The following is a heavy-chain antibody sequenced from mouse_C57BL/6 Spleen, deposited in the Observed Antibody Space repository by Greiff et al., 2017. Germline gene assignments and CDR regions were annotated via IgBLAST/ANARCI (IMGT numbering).Heavy chain of an antibody. D-gene: IGHD3-3*01. Sequence: VQLKESGGGLVQPKGSLKLSCAASGFSFNTYAMNWVRQAPGKGLEWVARIRSKSNNYATYYADSVKDRFTISRDDSESMLYLQMNNLKTEDTAMYYCVRHRDYAMDYWGQGTSVTVSS. CDR1: GFSFNTYA. V-gene: IGHV10-1*01. CDR3: VRHRDYAMDY. J-gene: IGHJ4*01. CDR2: IRSKSNNYAT.